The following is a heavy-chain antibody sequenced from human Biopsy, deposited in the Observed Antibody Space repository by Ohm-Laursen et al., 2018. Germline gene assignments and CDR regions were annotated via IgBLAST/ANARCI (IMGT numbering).Heavy chain of an antibody. J-gene: IGHJ4*02. D-gene: IGHD1-26*01. V-gene: IGHV1-18*01. Sequence: ASVKVSCKASGYPFITYGISWVRQAPGQGLEWMGWISAYNGHTKFARKFQDRVTMTTDTSTTTAYMDLRSLRSDDTAIYYCARGPHSGSHSCFDYWGRGTLVTVSS. CDR3: ARGPHSGSHSCFDY. CDR1: GYPFITYG. CDR2: ISAYNGHT.